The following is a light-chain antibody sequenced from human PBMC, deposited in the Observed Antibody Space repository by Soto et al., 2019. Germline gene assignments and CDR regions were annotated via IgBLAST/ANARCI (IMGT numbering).Light chain of an antibody. V-gene: IGKV1-9*01. Sequence: DIQLTQSPSFLSASVGDRVTITCRASQGISSYLAWYQQKPGKAPKLLIYAASTLQSGVPSRFSGSGSGTEFTLTISSLQPEDFATYYCQHTYGIPFTFGPGTKVHIK. J-gene: IGKJ3*01. CDR1: QGISSY. CDR3: QHTYGIPFT. CDR2: AAS.